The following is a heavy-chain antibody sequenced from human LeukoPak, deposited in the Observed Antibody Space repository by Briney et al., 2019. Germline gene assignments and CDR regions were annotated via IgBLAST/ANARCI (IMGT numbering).Heavy chain of an antibody. D-gene: IGHD3-3*01. CDR3: ANDPEFSEDY. J-gene: IGHJ4*02. CDR1: GFTFSSYG. CDR2: ISYDGSNK. Sequence: QPGGSLRLSCAASGFTFSSYGMHWVRQAPGKGLEWVAVISYDGSNKYYADSVKGRFTISRDNSKNTLYLQMNSLRAEDTAVYYCANDPEFSEDYWGQGTLVTVSS. V-gene: IGHV3-30*18.